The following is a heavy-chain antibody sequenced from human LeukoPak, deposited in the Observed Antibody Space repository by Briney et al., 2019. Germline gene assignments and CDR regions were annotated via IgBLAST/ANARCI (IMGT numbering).Heavy chain of an antibody. CDR1: GGSISSGDYY. CDR2: IYYSGST. CDR3: ARDREISNMVRGVKVDAFDI. Sequence: PSETLSLTCTVSGGSISSGDYYWSWIRQPPGKGLEWIGYIYYSGSTYYNPSLKSRVTISVDTSKNQFSLKLSSVTAADTAVYYCARDREISNMVRGVKVDAFDIWGQGTMVTVSS. J-gene: IGHJ3*02. V-gene: IGHV4-30-4*08. D-gene: IGHD3-10*01.